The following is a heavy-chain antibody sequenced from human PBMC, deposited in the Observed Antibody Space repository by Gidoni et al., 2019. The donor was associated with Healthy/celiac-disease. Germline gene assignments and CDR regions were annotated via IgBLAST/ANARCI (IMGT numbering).Heavy chain of an antibody. Sequence: QVQLVESGGGVVQPGRSLRLSCAASGFTFSSYGMHWVRQAPGKGLEWVAVISYDGSNKYNADSVKGRFTISRDNSKNTLYLQMNSLRAEDTAVYYCAKDLGGGDFDYWGQGTLVTVSS. D-gene: IGHD3-16*01. CDR1: GFTFSSYG. CDR3: AKDLGGGDFDY. V-gene: IGHV3-30*18. J-gene: IGHJ4*02. CDR2: ISYDGSNK.